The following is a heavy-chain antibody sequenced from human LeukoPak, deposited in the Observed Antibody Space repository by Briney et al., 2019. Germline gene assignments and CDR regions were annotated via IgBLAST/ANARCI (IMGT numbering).Heavy chain of an antibody. V-gene: IGHV3-53*01. J-gene: IGHJ5*02. CDR3: AKDSVAAAGTAWFDP. Sequence: PGGSLRLSCAASGFTVSSNYMSWVRQAPGKGLEWVSVIYSGGSTYYADSVKGRFTISRDNSKNTLYLQMNSLRPEDTALYYCAKDSVAAAGTAWFDPWGQGTLVTVSS. D-gene: IGHD6-13*01. CDR2: IYSGGST. CDR1: GFTVSSNY.